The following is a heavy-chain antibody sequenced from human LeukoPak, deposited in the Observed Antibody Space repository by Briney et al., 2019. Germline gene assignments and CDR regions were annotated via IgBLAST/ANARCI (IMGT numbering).Heavy chain of an antibody. J-gene: IGHJ4*02. Sequence: SVTVSCKASGGTFSSYAISWVRQAPGQGLEWMGGIIPIFGTASYAQKFQGRVTITTDESTSTAYMELSSLRSEDTAVYYCASDSANYYDSSGYHHPWISWGQGTLVTVSS. CDR3: ASDSANYYDSSGYHHPWIS. V-gene: IGHV1-69*05. CDR2: IIPIFGTA. CDR1: GGTFSSYA. D-gene: IGHD3-22*01.